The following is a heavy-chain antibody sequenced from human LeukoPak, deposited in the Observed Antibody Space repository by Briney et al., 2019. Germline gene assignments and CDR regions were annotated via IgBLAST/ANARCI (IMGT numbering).Heavy chain of an antibody. CDR1: GFTFSSYS. D-gene: IGHD1-20*01. CDR3: ARDGSLIDNWNY. V-gene: IGHV3-21*01. J-gene: IGHJ4*02. Sequence: GGSLRLSCAASGFTFSSYSMNWVRQAPGKGLEWVSSISSSSSYIYYADSVKGRFTISRDNAKNSLYLQMNSLRAEDTAVYYCARDGSLIDNWNYWGQGTLVTVSS. CDR2: ISSSSSYI.